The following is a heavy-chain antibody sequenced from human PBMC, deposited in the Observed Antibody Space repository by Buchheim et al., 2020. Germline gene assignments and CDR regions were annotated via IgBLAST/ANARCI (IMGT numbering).Heavy chain of an antibody. D-gene: IGHD3-10*01. Sequence: QLQLQESGPGLVKPSETLSLTCTVFGGSFSSSTYYWAWIRQPPGKGLEWIGSINYSGSTYYSASLRSRVTISVDTSKNQFFLNLDSVTAADTAVYYCARRIAGTGYDPWGQGNL. J-gene: IGHJ5*02. CDR3: ARRIAGTGYDP. V-gene: IGHV4-39*01. CDR2: INYSGST. CDR1: GGSFSSSTYY.